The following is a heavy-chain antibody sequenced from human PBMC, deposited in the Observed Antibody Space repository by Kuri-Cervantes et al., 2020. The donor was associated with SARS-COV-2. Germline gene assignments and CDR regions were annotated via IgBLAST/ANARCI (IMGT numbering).Heavy chain of an antibody. J-gene: IGHJ4*02. CDR2: IIPIFGTA. CDR3: ARGQTWTKANFSFWSGRKANFDY. D-gene: IGHD3-3*01. V-gene: IGHV1-69*13. Sequence: SVKVSCKASGYTFTSYAISWVRQAPGQGLEWMGGIIPIFGTANYAQKFQGRVTITADESTSTAYMELSSLGSEDTAVYYCARGQTWTKANFSFWSGRKANFDYWGQGTLVTVSS. CDR1: GYTFTSYA.